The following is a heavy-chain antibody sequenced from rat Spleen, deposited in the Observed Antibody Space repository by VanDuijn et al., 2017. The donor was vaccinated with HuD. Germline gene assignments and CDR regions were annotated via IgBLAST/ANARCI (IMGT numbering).Heavy chain of an antibody. CDR1: GFTFNNYW. J-gene: IGHJ2*01. D-gene: IGHD4-3*01. Sequence: EVQLVESGGGLVQPGRSLKLSCVASGFTFNNYWMTWVRQAPKKGLEWVATMVYGGGTTYYRDSVKGRFTISRDNAKNTLYLQMDSLRSEDTATYYCAKGEFGFDYWGQGVMVTVSS. CDR2: MVYGGGTT. CDR3: AKGEFGFDY. V-gene: IGHV5-29*01.